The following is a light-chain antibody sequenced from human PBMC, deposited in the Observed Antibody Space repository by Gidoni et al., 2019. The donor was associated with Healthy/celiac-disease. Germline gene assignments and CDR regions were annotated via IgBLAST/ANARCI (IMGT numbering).Light chain of an antibody. Sequence: EIVWTQSPATLSLSPGERATLSCRASQSVSSYLAWYQQKPGQAPRLLIYDASNRATGIPARFSGSGSGTDFTLTISSLEPEDFAVYYCQQRSNWLHTFGQGTKLEIK. CDR3: QQRSNWLHT. CDR2: DAS. J-gene: IGKJ2*01. V-gene: IGKV3-11*01. CDR1: QSVSSY.